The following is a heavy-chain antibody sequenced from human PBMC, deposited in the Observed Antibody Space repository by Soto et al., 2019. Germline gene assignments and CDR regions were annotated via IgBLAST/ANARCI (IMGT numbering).Heavy chain of an antibody. CDR3: ARGGNRYSSVASGLGGFDY. D-gene: IGHD5-12*01. J-gene: IGHJ4*02. V-gene: IGHV4-59*01. CDR1: GTALRSSD. CDR2: VYHAGAT. Sequence: LPSTVTVSGTALRSSDWTWIRKSPERGLDCIAYVYHAGATNYNPSLKSRVTISLDTSKGQFSLNRPSLTTADTDVYFCARGGNRYSSVASGLGGFDYWGQGYLGTVSS.